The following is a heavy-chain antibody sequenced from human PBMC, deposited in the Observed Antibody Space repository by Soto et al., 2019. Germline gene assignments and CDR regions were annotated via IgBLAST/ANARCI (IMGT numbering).Heavy chain of an antibody. CDR2: IIPIFGTA. V-gene: IGHV1-69*01. CDR1: GGTFSSYA. CDR3: ARELYCSGGSCYSHYYYYGMDV. Sequence: QVQLVQSGAEVKKPGSSVKVSCKASGGTFSSYAISWVRQAPGQGLECMGGIIPIFGTANYAQKFQGRVTITADESTSTAYMELSSLRSEDTDVYYCARELYCSGGSCYSHYYYYGMDVWGQGTTVTVSS. J-gene: IGHJ6*02. D-gene: IGHD2-15*01.